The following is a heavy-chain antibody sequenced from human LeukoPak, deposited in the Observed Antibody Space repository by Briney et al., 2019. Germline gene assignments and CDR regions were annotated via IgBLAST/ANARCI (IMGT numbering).Heavy chain of an antibody. D-gene: IGHD5-18*01. CDR1: GFTFSDYY. Sequence: GGSLRLSCAASGFTFSDYYMSWIRQAPGKGLEWVSYISNSGSTIYYADSVKGRFFISRDNAKNSLYLQMNSLRAEDTAVYYCARDLFGYSYGPTQFDYWGQGTLVTVSS. V-gene: IGHV3-11*01. CDR2: ISNSGSTI. CDR3: ARDLFGYSYGPTQFDY. J-gene: IGHJ4*02.